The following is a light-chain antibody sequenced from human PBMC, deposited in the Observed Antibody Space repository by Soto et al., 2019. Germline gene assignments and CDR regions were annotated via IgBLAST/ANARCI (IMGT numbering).Light chain of an antibody. CDR3: QQTDSFPRT. J-gene: IGKJ1*01. Sequence: DIHMTQSPSSLSASVGDRVTITCRASQAIGNFLGWYQQKPGKAPKLLIYAASSLQTGVPSRFSGSRSGTDFALTISSLQRDDFATYYCQQTDSFPRTFGQGTKVDIK. CDR2: AAS. CDR1: QAIGNF. V-gene: IGKV1-39*01.